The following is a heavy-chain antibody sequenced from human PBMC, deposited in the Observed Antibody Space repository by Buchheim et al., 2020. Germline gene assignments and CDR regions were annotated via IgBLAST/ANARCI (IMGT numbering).Heavy chain of an antibody. Sequence: EVQLVESGGGLVQPGGSLRLSCAASGFTFSSYSMNWVRQAPGKGLEWVSFISSSSSTFYYADSVKGRFTISRDNAKNSLYLQMNSLRAEDTAVYYCAKPYYYYYYGMDVWGQGTT. V-gene: IGHV3-48*01. J-gene: IGHJ6*02. CDR1: GFTFSSYS. CDR2: ISSSSSTF. CDR3: AKPYYYYYYGMDV.